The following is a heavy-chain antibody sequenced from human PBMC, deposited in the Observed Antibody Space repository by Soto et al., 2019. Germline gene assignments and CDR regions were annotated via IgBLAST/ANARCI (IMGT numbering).Heavy chain of an antibody. V-gene: IGHV4-30-4*01. J-gene: IGHJ3*02. CDR1: GGSISSGDYY. CDR2: IYYSGST. D-gene: IGHD3-22*01. Sequence: LSLTCTVSGGSISSGDYYWSWIRQPPGKGLEWIGYIYYSGSTYYNPSLKSRVTISVDTSKNQFSLKLSSVTAADTAVYYCARERRITMIVVVTDAFDIWGQGTMVTVSS. CDR3: ARERRITMIVVVTDAFDI.